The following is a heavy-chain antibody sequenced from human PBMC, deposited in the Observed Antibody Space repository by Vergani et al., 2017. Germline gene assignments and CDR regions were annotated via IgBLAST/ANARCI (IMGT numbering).Heavy chain of an antibody. V-gene: IGHV3-72*01. Sequence: EVQLVESGGGLVQPGGSLRLSCAASGFTFSDHYMDWVRQAPGKGLEWVGRTRNKANSYTTEYAASVKGRFTIPRDDSKNSLYLQMNSLTTEDTAVYYCARGRTYYDSWSGSLTTGYYRDVWGKGTTVTVSS. D-gene: IGHD3-3*01. CDR1: GFTFSDHY. CDR3: ARGRTYYDSWSGSLTTGYYRDV. CDR2: TRNKANSYTT. J-gene: IGHJ6*03.